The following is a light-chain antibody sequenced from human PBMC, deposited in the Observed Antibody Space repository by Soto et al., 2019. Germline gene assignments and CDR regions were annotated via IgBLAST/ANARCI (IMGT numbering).Light chain of an antibody. Sequence: SYELSQPPSVSVSPGQTASITCSGDNLGNKYVCWYQQKPGQSPVLVIYEDKKRPSGIPERFSGSNSGNTATLTISATQAMDEADYHCQAWDTSTVVFGGGTKVTVL. CDR3: QAWDTSTVV. J-gene: IGLJ2*01. CDR2: EDK. CDR1: NLGNKY. V-gene: IGLV3-1*01.